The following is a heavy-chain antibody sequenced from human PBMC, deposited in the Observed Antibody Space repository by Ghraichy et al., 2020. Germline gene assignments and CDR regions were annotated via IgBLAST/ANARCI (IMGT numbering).Heavy chain of an antibody. J-gene: IGHJ6*02. Sequence: GGSLRLSCAASGFTFSSYAMSWVRQAPGKGLEWVSVISGSGGATYYADSVKGRFTISRDNSKTTLFLQMNSLRVEDTAVYYCAKVHSGYDYYYYGMDVWGQGTTVTVSS. CDR3: AKVHSGYDYYYYGMDV. CDR2: ISGSGGAT. CDR1: GFTFSSYA. V-gene: IGHV3-23*01. D-gene: IGHD5-12*01.